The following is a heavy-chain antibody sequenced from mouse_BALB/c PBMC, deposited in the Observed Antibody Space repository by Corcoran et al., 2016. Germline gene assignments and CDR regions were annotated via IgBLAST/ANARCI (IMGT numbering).Heavy chain of an antibody. CDR2: INTHSGVP. V-gene: IGHV9-4*02. CDR1: GYTFTTAG. J-gene: IGHJ3*01. Sequence: QIQLVQSGPELKKPGETVRISCKASGYTFTTAGMQWVQKMPGKGLKWIGWINTHSGVPKYAEDFKGRFAFSLETSASTAYLQISNLKNEDTATYFCARGYYDYDGVFAYWGQGTLVTVSA. D-gene: IGHD2-4*01. CDR3: ARGYYDYDGVFAY.